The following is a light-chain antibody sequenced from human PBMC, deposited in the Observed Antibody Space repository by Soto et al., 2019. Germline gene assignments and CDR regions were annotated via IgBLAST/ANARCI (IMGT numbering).Light chain of an antibody. CDR2: EVS. CDR3: SSYTTSSTLLYV. CDR1: SRDVGGYNS. Sequence: QSALTQPASVSGSPGQSITISCTGTSRDVGGYNSVSWYQQHPGKAPKLMIYEVSNRPSGVSNRFSGSKSGNTASLTISGLQAEDEADYYCSSYTTSSTLLYVFGTGTKVPS. V-gene: IGLV2-14*01. J-gene: IGLJ1*01.